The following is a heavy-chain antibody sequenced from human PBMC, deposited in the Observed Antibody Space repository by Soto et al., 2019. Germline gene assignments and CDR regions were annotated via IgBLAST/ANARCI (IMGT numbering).Heavy chain of an antibody. CDR2: ILPIFGTA. V-gene: IGHV1-69*14. J-gene: IGHJ3*02. D-gene: IGHD2-21*02. Sequence: QVQLVQSGAEVKKPGSSVKVSCKASGGTFSTSSINWVRQAPGQRPEWMGNILPIFGTADYAQKFQGRVTITADKSTNTAYMEVRSLLSEDTAVYYCARGHGYGGNSEAFVMWGQGTVVTVSS. CDR1: GGTFSTSS. CDR3: ARGHGYGGNSEAFVM.